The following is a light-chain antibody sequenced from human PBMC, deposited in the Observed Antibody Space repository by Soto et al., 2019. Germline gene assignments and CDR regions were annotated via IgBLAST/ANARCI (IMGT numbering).Light chain of an antibody. V-gene: IGLV2-8*01. CDR2: EVS. CDR1: SSDVGGYNY. J-gene: IGLJ1*01. CDR3: SSYAGSNNPYV. Sequence: QSALTQPPSASGSPGQSVTISCTGTSSDVGGYNYVSWYQQHPGKAPKLMIYEVSQRPSGVPDRFSGSKSGNTASLTVSGLQVEDEADYYCSSYAGSNNPYVFGTGTKGTV.